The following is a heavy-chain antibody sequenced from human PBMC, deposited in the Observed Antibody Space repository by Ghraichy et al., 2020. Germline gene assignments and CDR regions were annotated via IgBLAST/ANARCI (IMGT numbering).Heavy chain of an antibody. CDR2: IYYSGSA. J-gene: IGHJ4*02. V-gene: IGHV4-39*01. CDR3: ARRPRALWLLSVHFDY. Sequence: SETLSLTCTVSGGSISTNNSYWVCIRQPPGKGLEWIGSIYYSGSAYYNPSLKSRVTISVDTSKNQFFLKVSAVTDADTSVYFCARRPRALWLLSVHFDYWGLGALVTVPS. CDR1: GGSISTNNSY. D-gene: IGHD2-21*01.